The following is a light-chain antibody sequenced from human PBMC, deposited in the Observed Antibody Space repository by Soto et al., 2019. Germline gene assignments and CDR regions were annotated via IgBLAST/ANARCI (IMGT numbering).Light chain of an antibody. CDR1: QGIRND. CDR3: LQHNSYPRRLT. CDR2: AAS. V-gene: IGKV1-17*01. Sequence: DIQMTQSPSSLSASVGDRVTITCRASQGIRNDLGWYQQKPGKAPKRLIYAASSLQSGVPSRFSGSGYETEFTITIRSLQAEDFASYYSLQHNSYPRRLTFGGGTKVEIK. J-gene: IGKJ4*01.